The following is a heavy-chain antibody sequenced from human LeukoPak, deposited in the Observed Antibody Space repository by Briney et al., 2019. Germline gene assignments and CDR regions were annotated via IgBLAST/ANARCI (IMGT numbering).Heavy chain of an antibody. D-gene: IGHD2-2*01. CDR1: GFTFSSYG. CDR2: ISYDGSNK. Sequence: PGGSLRLSCAASGFTFSSYGMHWVRQAPGKGLEWVAVISYDGSNKYYADSVKGRFTISRDNSKNTLYLQMNSLRAEDTAVYYCAKDHGVPAAPGYWGQGTLVTVSS. CDR3: AKDHGVPAAPGY. J-gene: IGHJ4*02. V-gene: IGHV3-30*18.